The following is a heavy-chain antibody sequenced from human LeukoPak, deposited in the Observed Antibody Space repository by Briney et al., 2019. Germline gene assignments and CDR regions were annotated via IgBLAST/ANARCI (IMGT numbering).Heavy chain of an antibody. CDR2: ISYDGSNK. CDR3: AKCIWGYGSYYFDY. J-gene: IGHJ4*02. D-gene: IGHD3-10*01. V-gene: IGHV3-30-3*02. CDR1: GFTFSSYA. Sequence: GGSLRLSCAASGFTFSSYAMHWVRQAPGKGLEWVAVISYDGSNKYYADSVKGRFTISRDNSKNTLYLQMNSLRAEDTAVYYCAKCIWGYGSYYFDYWGQGTLVTVSS.